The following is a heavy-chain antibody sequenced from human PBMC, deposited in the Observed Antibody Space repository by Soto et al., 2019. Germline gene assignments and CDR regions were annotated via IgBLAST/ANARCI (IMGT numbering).Heavy chain of an antibody. J-gene: IGHJ4*02. V-gene: IGHV4-61*01. CDR3: ATTSYYYDGRDFYYPSYFDY. CDR1: GGSVSSGSYY. CDR2: IYYSGST. Sequence: SETLSLTCTVSGGSVSSGSYYWSWIRQPPGKGLEWIGYIYYSGSTNYNPSLKSRVTISVDNSKNTLFLQMNSLRAEDTAIYYCATTSYYYDGRDFYYPSYFDYWGQGTLVTVSS. D-gene: IGHD3-22*01.